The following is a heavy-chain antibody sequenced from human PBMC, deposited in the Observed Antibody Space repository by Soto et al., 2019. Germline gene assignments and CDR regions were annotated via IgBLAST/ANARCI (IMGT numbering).Heavy chain of an antibody. Sequence: QVQLQESGPGLVKPSQTLSLTCTVSGGSISSGGYYWSWIRQHPGKGLEWIGYIYYSGSTYYNPSLKSRVTISVDTSKNQFSLKLSSVTAADTAVYYCARDRGGPYGPPRYYFDYWGQGTLVTVSS. CDR2: IYYSGST. J-gene: IGHJ4*02. V-gene: IGHV4-31*03. CDR3: ARDRGGPYGPPRYYFDY. D-gene: IGHD3-10*01. CDR1: GGSISSGGYY.